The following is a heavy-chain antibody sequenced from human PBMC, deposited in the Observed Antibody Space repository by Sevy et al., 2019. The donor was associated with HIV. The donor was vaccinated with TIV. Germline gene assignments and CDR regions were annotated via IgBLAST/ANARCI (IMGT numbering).Heavy chain of an antibody. CDR3: AKDKQRIIAVAGTMDY. D-gene: IGHD6-19*01. CDR1: AFTFSNYA. J-gene: IGHJ4*02. CDR2: ISYDGSNK. Sequence: GGSLRLSCVASAFTFSNYAMHWVRQAPGKGLEWVAVISYDGSNKYYADSVKGRFTISRDNSKNTLYLQMNSLGAEDTAVYYCAKDKQRIIAVAGTMDYWGQGTLVTVSS. V-gene: IGHV3-30*18.